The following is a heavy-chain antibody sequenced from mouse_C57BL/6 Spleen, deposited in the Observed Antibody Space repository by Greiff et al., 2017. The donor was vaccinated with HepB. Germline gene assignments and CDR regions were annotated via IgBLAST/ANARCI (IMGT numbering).Heavy chain of an antibody. CDR3: ARYYGSSYVGYFDV. V-gene: IGHV5-17*01. J-gene: IGHJ1*03. Sequence: EVNLVESGGGLVKPGGSLKLSCAASGFTFSDYGMHWVRQAPEKGLEWVAYISSGSSTIYYADTVKGRFTISRDNAKNTLFLQMTSLRSEDTAMYYCARYYGSSYVGYFDVWGTGTTVTVSS. D-gene: IGHD1-1*01. CDR1: GFTFSDYG. CDR2: ISSGSSTI.